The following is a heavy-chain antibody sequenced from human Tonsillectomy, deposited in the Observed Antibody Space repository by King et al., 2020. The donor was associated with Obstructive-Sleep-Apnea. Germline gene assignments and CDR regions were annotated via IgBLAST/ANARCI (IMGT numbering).Heavy chain of an antibody. CDR2: IYYSGST. V-gene: IGHV4-31*03. Sequence: VPLQESGPGLVKPSQTLSLTCTVSGGSISSGGYYWSWIRQHPGKGLEWIGYIYYSGSTYYNPSLKSRVTISVDTSKNQFSLKLSSVTAADTAVYYCARGRGKWLLNWFDPWGQGTLVTVSS. CDR3: ARGRGKWLLNWFDP. D-gene: IGHD5-12*01. CDR1: GGSISSGGYY. J-gene: IGHJ5*02.